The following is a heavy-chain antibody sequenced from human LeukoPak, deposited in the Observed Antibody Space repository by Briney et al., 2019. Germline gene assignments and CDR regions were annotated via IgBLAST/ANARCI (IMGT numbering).Heavy chain of an antibody. Sequence: ALVKVSCKASGYTFTGYYMHWVRQAPGQGLEWMGWINPNSGGTNYAQKFQGRVTMTRDTSISTAYMELSRLRSDDTAVYYCARVSGYCSSTSCYQGWFDPWGQGTLVTVSS. CDR3: ARVSGYCSSTSCYQGWFDP. D-gene: IGHD2-2*01. V-gene: IGHV1-2*02. CDR2: INPNSGGT. J-gene: IGHJ5*02. CDR1: GYTFTGYY.